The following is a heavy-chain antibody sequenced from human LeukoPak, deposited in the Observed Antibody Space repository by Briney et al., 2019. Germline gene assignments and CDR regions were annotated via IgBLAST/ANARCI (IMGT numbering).Heavy chain of an antibody. Sequence: ASVKVSCKASEYTFTDYYIHWIRQAPGQGLEWMGRISPNTGGTDHAQEFRDKITITRDTSISTAYIELSRLISDDTAVYYCARGGRSGYRYFDYWGQGTLVTVPS. CDR1: EYTFTDYY. D-gene: IGHD5-18*01. V-gene: IGHV1-2*06. CDR3: ARGGRSGYRYFDY. J-gene: IGHJ4*02. CDR2: ISPNTGGT.